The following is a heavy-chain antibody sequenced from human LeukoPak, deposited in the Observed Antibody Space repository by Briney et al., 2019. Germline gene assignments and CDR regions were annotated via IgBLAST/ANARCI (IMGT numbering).Heavy chain of an antibody. CDR3: AKAAYGDYVNWFDP. CDR1: GFTFRNYA. D-gene: IGHD4-17*01. Sequence: GGSLRLSCAASGFTFRNYAMNWVRQAPGRGLEWVSSIAASSGSTYYADSVKGRFTISRDNSKNTLYLQMNSLRAEDTALYYCAKAAYGDYVNWFDPWGQGTLVTVSS. V-gene: IGHV3-23*01. J-gene: IGHJ5*02. CDR2: IAASSGST.